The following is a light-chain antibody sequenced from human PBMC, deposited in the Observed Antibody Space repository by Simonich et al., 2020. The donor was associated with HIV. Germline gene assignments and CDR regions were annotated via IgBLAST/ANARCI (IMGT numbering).Light chain of an antibody. V-gene: IGKV4-1*01. CDR1: KSVLYSSNNKNY. CDR2: WAS. J-gene: IGKJ1*01. CDR3: QQYYSTPRT. Sequence: DIVMSQSLDYLDVFLCERGTSNCKSSKSVLYSSNNKNYLSWSQQKPGQPPKLLIYWASTRESGVPDRFSGSGSGTDFTLTISSLQAEDVAVYYCQQYYSTPRTFGQGTKVEIK.